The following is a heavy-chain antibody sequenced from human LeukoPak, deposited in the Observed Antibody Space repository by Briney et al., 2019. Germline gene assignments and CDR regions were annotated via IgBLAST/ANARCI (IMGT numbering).Heavy chain of an antibody. J-gene: IGHJ4*02. CDR2: INRGST. CDR3: ALMVPFDY. CDR1: GGSFSGYY. V-gene: IGHV4-34*01. Sequence: SEILSLTCAVYGGSFSGYYWSWIRQPPGKGLEWIGEINRGSTNYNPSLKSRVTISVDTSKNQFSLKLSSVTAADTAVYYCALMVPFDYWGQGTLVTVSS. D-gene: IGHD2-8*01.